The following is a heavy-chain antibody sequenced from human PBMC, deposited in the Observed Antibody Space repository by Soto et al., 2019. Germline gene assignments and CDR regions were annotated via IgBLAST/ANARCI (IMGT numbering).Heavy chain of an antibody. CDR1: RFTFSSYA. CDR3: ARGAAQPLTYYYYGMDV. V-gene: IGHV3-30-3*01. D-gene: IGHD2-15*01. CDR2: ISYDGSNK. J-gene: IGHJ6*02. Sequence: PRGSMRLSCDASRFTFSSYAMHWVRQAPGKRLEWVAVISYDGSNKYYADSVKGRFTISRDNSKNTLYLQMNRQRAENTAVYDCARGAAQPLTYYYYGMDVWGQGTTVTVSS.